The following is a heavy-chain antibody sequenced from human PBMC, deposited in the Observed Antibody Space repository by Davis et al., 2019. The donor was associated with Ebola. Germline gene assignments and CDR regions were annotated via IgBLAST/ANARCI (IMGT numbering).Heavy chain of an antibody. CDR2: IFNSGTV. CDR3: ARDNMGSLDY. Sequence: MPSETLFLTCTVSGGSISGYQWAWIRQPPGKGLEYVGHIFNSGTVTYNSALKSRVIISLDKSSTQFSLKLTSMTAADTAVYFCARDNMGSLDYWGQGMLVTVSS. J-gene: IGHJ4*02. V-gene: IGHV4-59*01. D-gene: IGHD1-26*01. CDR1: GGSISGYQ.